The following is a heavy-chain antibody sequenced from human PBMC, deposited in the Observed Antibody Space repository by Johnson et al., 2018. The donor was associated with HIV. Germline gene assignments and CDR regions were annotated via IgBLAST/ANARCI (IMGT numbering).Heavy chain of an antibody. V-gene: IGHV3-7*03. Sequence: VPLVESGGGLVKPGGSLRVSCAASGFTFRSYWMSWVRQAPGKGLEWVANINRDGSEKYYVDSVKGRFTISRDNAENSLYLQMNSLRAEDTAVYYCSRPWGASSSPDSFDLWGQGTMVTVSS. D-gene: IGHD6-13*01. CDR1: GFTFRSYW. J-gene: IGHJ3*01. CDR3: SRPWGASSSPDSFDL. CDR2: INRDGSEK.